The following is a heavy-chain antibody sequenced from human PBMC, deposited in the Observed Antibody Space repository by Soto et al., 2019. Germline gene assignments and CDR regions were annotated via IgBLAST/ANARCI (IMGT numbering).Heavy chain of an antibody. CDR1: GGTFSSYT. J-gene: IGHJ4*02. CDR2: IIPILGIA. V-gene: IGHV1-69*08. Sequence: QVQLVQSGAEVKKPGSSVKVSCKASGGTFSSYTISWVRQAPGQGLEWMGRIIPILGIANYAQKFQGRVTITADKSTSTAYMELSSLRSEDTAVYYCARDLGDYGDYLNYWGQGTLVTVSS. CDR3: ARDLGDYGDYLNY. D-gene: IGHD4-17*01.